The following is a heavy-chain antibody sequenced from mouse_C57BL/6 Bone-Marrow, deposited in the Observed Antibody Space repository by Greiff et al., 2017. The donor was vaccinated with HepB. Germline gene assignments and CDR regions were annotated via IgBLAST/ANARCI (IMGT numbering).Heavy chain of an antibody. D-gene: IGHD3-2*02. Sequence: QVQLQQPGAELVKPGASVKMSCKASGYTFTSYWITWVKQRPGQGLEWIGDIYPGSGNTNYNEKFKSKATLTVDTSSSTAYMQLSSLTSEDSAVYYCARDSSGLAWFAYWGQGTLVTVSA. CDR2: IYPGSGNT. V-gene: IGHV1-55*01. CDR3: ARDSSGLAWFAY. J-gene: IGHJ3*01. CDR1: GYTFTSYW.